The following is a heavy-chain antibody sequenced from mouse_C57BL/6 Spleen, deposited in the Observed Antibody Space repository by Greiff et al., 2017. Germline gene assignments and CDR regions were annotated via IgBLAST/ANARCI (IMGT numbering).Heavy chain of an antibody. CDR3: ARAWLYYDYAMDY. Sequence: DVKLQESGPGLVKPSQSLSLTCSVTGYSITSGYYWNWIRQFPGDKLGWMSYISYDGSNNYHPSLKNRLSIKSDTSNNQCFLKLNSVTTEDTATYYCARAWLYYDYAMDYWGKGTSVTVSA. CDR1: GYSITSGYY. D-gene: IGHD2-4*01. CDR2: ISYDGSN. V-gene: IGHV3-6*01. J-gene: IGHJ4*01.